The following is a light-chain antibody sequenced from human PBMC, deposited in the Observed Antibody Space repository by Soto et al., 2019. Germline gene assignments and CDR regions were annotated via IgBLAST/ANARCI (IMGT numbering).Light chain of an antibody. J-gene: IGLJ1*01. V-gene: IGLV2-14*01. Sequence: QSVLTQPASVSGSPGQSITISCTGTSSDVGGYNYVSWYQQHPGKVPKVMIYEVTNRPSGVSNRFSGSKSGSTASLTISGLQAEDEADYYCSSYTSSSTYVFGTGTQLTVL. CDR3: SSYTSSSTYV. CDR1: SSDVGGYNY. CDR2: EVT.